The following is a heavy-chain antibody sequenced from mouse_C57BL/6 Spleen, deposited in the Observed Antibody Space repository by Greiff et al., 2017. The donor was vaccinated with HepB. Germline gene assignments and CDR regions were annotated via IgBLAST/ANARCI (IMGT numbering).Heavy chain of an antibody. V-gene: IGHV5-6*01. CDR3: AREGSYDWYFDV. Sequence: EVQLVESGGDLVKPGASLKLSCAASGFTFSSYGMSWVRQTPDKSLEWVATISSGGSYTYYPDSVKGRFTISRDNATNTVYLQISSLKSEDTAMYYCAREGSYDWYFDVWGTGTTVTVSS. J-gene: IGHJ1*03. CDR1: GFTFSSYG. D-gene: IGHD1-1*02. CDR2: ISSGGSYT.